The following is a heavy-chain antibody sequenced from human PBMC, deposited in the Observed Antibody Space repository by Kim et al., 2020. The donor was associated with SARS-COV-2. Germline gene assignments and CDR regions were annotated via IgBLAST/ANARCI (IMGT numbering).Heavy chain of an antibody. CDR3: ARDSPRGFGEPLAD. D-gene: IGHD3-10*01. V-gene: IGHV3-33*05. Sequence: GGSLRLSCAASGFTFSGSGMHWVRQVPGKGLEWVALISYDGRNEFYTDSVRGRFTISRDNSKNTLFLQMNSLTVEDTAIYYCARDSPRGFGEPLADWGQGTLVTVSS. CDR2: ISYDGRNE. CDR1: GFTFSGSG. J-gene: IGHJ4*02.